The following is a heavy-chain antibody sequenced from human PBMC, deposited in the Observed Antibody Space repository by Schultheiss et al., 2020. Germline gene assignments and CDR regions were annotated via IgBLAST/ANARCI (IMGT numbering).Heavy chain of an antibody. J-gene: IGHJ4*02. Sequence: AETLSLTCTVSGGSISSYYWSWIRQPPGKGLEWIGYIYYSGSTYYNPSLKSRVTISVDTSKNQFSLKLSSVTAADTAVYYCARDGKVAAIGGYYLDYWGRGTLVTVSS. V-gene: IGHV4-59*12. CDR2: IYYSGST. D-gene: IGHD3-16*01. CDR3: ARDGKVAAIGGYYLDY. CDR1: GGSISSYY.